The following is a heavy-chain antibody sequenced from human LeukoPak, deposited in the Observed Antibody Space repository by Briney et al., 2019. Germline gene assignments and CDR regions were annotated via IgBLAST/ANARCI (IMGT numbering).Heavy chain of an antibody. V-gene: IGHV3-23*01. D-gene: IGHD3-22*01. CDR3: AKEGLFGVVVSYFDY. J-gene: IGHJ4*02. CDR1: GFTFSSYA. Sequence: GASLRLSCAASGFTFSSYAMSWVRQAPGKGLEWVSAISGSGGSTYYADSVKGRFTISRDNSKNTLYLQMNSLRAGDTAVYYCAKEGLFGVVVSYFDYWGQGTLVTVSS. CDR2: ISGSGGST.